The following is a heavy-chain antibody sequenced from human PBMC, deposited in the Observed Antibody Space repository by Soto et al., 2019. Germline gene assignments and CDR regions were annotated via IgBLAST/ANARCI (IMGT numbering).Heavy chain of an antibody. V-gene: IGHV4-59*08. CDR1: GGSISSYY. J-gene: IGHJ4*02. D-gene: IGHD7-27*01. CDR2: IYYSGST. Sequence: SETLSLTCTVSGGSISSYYWSWIRQPPGKGLEWIGYIYYSGSTNYNPSLKSRVTISVDTSKNQFSLKLSSVTAVDTAVYYSTRHNWGVASAPIFDYWGQGPLVTVPS. CDR3: TRHNWGVASAPIFDY.